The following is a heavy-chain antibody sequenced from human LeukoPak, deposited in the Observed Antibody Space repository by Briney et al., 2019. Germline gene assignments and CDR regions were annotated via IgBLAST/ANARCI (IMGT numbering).Heavy chain of an antibody. CDR3: ARWVITPYYGMDV. CDR2: IKGDGSTK. V-gene: IGHV3-7*05. Sequence: GGSLRLSCAASGFTFSSYWMTWVRQAPGKGLEWVASIKGDGSTKFYVDSLKGRFTISRGNAKNSLYLQMNSLRGEDTALYYCARWVITPYYGMDVWGQGTTVTVSS. CDR1: GFTFSSYW. D-gene: IGHD3-16*01. J-gene: IGHJ6*02.